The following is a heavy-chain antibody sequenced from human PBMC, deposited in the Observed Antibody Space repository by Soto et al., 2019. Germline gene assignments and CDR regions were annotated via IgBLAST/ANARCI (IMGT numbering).Heavy chain of an antibody. CDR1: GFTFSSYA. D-gene: IGHD5-18*01. J-gene: IGHJ4*02. CDR2: ISYDGSNK. Sequence: PGGSLRLSCAASGFTFSSYAMHWVRQAPGKGLEWVAVISYDGSNKYYADSVKGRFTISRDNSKNTLYLQMNSLRAGDTAVYYCARDGGYSYGSDFDYWGQGTLVTVSS. CDR3: ARDGGYSYGSDFDY. V-gene: IGHV3-30-3*01.